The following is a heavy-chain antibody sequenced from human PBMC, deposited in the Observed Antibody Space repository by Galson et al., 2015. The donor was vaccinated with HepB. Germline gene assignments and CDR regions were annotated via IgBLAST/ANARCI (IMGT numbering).Heavy chain of an antibody. CDR2: IYYSGIT. CDR3: ARQAVGDDSSGILPK. Sequence: SETLSLTCTVSGGSIRSSYNYWGWIRQPPGKGLEWIGSIYYSGITYYNPSLKSRVTISVDTSKNQFSLKLSSVTAADTAVYYCARQAVGDDSSGILPKWGQGTLVTVSS. CDR1: GGSIRSSYNY. J-gene: IGHJ4*02. V-gene: IGHV4-39*01. D-gene: IGHD6-19*01.